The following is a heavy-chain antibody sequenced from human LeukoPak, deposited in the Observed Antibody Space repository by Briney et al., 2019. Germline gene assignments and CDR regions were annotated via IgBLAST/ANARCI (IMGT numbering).Heavy chain of an antibody. CDR1: GFTFSSYA. CDR2: IKSKPDGGTS. J-gene: IGHJ4*02. CDR3: TTLSYDIHY. D-gene: IGHD3-9*01. V-gene: IGHV3-15*01. Sequence: GGSLRLSCAASGFTFSSYAMSWVRQAPGKGLEWVGGIKSKPDGGTSDYAAPVKGIFTISRDDSTHTLYLQMNSLKTEDPAVYYCTTLSYDIHYWGQGTLVTVSS.